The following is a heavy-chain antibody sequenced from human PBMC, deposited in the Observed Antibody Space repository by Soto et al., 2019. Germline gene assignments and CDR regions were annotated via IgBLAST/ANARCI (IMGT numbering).Heavy chain of an antibody. V-gene: IGHV4-34*02. CDR1: GGSFTGYF. Sequence: QAQLQQSGAGLLKPSETLSLTCTVSGGSFTGYFYSWIRQPPGKGLEWIGEINDGGITKYNPSLKSRVTISADTAKKQFSLRLTSLTVADTAVYYCAPTPRLLVPWGQGSPVFVSS. CDR2: INDGGIT. D-gene: IGHD2-8*02. J-gene: IGHJ5*02. CDR3: APTPRLLVP.